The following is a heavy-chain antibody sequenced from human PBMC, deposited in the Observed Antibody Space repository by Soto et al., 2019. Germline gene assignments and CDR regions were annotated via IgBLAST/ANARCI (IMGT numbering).Heavy chain of an antibody. D-gene: IGHD3-3*01. V-gene: IGHV1-58*01. J-gene: IGHJ6*02. CDR2: IVVGSGNT. CDR3: AAVPEYYDFWSGYPATIYYYYGMDV. CDR1: GFTFTSSA. Sequence: SVKVSCKASGFTFTSSAVQWVRQARGQRLEWIGWIVVGSGNTNYAQKFQERVTITRDMSTSTAYMELSSLRSEDTAVYYCAAVPEYYDFWSGYPATIYYYYGMDVWGQGTTVTVSS.